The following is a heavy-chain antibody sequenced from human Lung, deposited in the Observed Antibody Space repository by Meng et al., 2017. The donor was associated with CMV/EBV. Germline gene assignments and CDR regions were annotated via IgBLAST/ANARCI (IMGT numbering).Heavy chain of an antibody. CDR1: GFTLSTYN. CDR2: ISYDGDNK. Sequence: GGSLRLXXAASGFTLSTYNMQWVRQGVRQTPGKGLEWVQLISYDGDNKYYADSVKGRFTISRDNSKNTLYLQMNSLRAEDTAVYYCARELRFLDWLLPTSYYYYGMDVWGQGXTVTVSS. V-gene: IGHV3-30-3*01. CDR3: ARELRFLDWLLPTSYYYYGMDV. D-gene: IGHD3-3*01. J-gene: IGHJ6*02.